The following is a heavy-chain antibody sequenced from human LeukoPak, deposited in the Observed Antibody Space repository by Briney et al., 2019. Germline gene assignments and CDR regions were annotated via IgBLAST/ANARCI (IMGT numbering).Heavy chain of an antibody. CDR2: INHRGSS. CDR1: GESFSAYF. D-gene: IGHD2-15*01. CDR3: ARGSSFDGYCSAGACDAGYYDI. Sequence: SETLSLTCAVYGESFSAYFWNWIRQAPGKPLEYIGEINHRGSSHYNPSLKTRVTLSVDTSKNQFSLKLTSVTAAATAVYFCARGSSFDGYCSAGACDAGYYDIWGQGTPVTVSS. J-gene: IGHJ4*02. V-gene: IGHV4-34*01.